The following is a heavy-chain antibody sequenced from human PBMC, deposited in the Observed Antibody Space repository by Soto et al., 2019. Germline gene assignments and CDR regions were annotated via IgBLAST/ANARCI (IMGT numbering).Heavy chain of an antibody. CDR3: EKWDSSGSGKN. Sequence: GGSLRLSCAASGFTFSSYAMSWVRQAPGKGLEWVSAISGSGGSTYYADSVKGRFTISRDNSKNTLYLQMNSLRAEDTAVYYCEKWDSSGSGKNWVQGTLVTVSS. CDR2: ISGSGGST. V-gene: IGHV3-23*01. CDR1: GFTFSSYA. D-gene: IGHD6-19*01. J-gene: IGHJ4*02.